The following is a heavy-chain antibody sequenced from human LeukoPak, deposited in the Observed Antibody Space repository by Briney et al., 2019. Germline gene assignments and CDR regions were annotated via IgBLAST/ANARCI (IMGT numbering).Heavy chain of an antibody. CDR2: MNPNSGNT. V-gene: IGHV1-8*01. Sequence: ASVKVSCKASGYTFTSYDINWVRQATGQGLEWMGWMNPNSGNTGYAQKFQGRVTMTRNTSISTAYMELSSLRSEDTAVYYCARAMHYYGSGSYFYWGQGTLVTVSS. CDR3: ARAMHYYGSGSYFY. J-gene: IGHJ4*02. CDR1: GYTFTSYD. D-gene: IGHD3-10*01.